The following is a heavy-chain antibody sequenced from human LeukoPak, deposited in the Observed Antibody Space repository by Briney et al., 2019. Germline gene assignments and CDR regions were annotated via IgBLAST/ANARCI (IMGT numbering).Heavy chain of an antibody. Sequence: GGSLRLSCAASGFSFSSYSMNWVRQAPGKGLEWVAVISYDGSNKYYADSVKGRFTISRDNSKNTLYLQMNSLRAEDTAVYYCARSNAYSGSSLWYWXXXTLVTVSS. V-gene: IGHV3-30-3*01. D-gene: IGHD1-26*01. CDR1: GFSFSSYS. J-gene: IGHJ4*01. CDR3: ARSNAYSGSSLWY. CDR2: ISYDGSNK.